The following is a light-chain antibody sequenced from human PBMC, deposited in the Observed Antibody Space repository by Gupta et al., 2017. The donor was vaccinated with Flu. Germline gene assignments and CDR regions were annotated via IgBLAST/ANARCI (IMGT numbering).Light chain of an antibody. Sequence: SVAISCTGTSSDIGGYNFISWYQQRPGEAPKLIIYEVTKRPAGVPDRFYGSQSGNTASLTFSGLQAEDEADYYCSSYGVRNTLLLGGGTRLTVL. CDR1: SSDIGGYNF. CDR3: SSYGVRNTLL. V-gene: IGLV2-8*01. J-gene: IGLJ2*01. CDR2: EVT.